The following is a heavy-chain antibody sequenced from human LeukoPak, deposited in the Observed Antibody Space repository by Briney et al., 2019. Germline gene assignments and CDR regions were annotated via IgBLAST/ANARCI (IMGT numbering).Heavy chain of an antibody. D-gene: IGHD4-17*01. CDR2: IYYSGST. V-gene: IGHV4-61*01. CDR1: GGSVSSGSYH. Sequence: LETLSLTCTVSGGSVSSGSYHWSWIRQPPGKGLEYIGYIYYSGSTNYNPSLKSRVTISLDTSKNQFSLNLRSVTAADTAVYYGARRDYALDYWGQGTLVTVSS. J-gene: IGHJ4*02. CDR3: ARRDYALDY.